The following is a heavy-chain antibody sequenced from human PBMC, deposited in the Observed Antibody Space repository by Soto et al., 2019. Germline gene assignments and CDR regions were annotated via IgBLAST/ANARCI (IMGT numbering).Heavy chain of an antibody. V-gene: IGHV3-11*01. CDR2: ISSSGSTI. D-gene: IGHD3-9*01. CDR1: VFTSSYYY. J-gene: IGHJ4*02. Sequence: LXLSCAASVFTSSYYYMSWIRQAPWKGLEWVSYISSSGSTIYYADSVKGRFTISRDNAKNSLYLQMNSLRAEDTAVYYCARGSYDILTGRGHLDYWGQGTLVTVSS. CDR3: ARGSYDILTGRGHLDY.